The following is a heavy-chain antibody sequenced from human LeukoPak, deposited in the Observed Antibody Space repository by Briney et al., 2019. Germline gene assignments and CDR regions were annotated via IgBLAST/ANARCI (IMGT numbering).Heavy chain of an antibody. CDR1: GFTFSSYA. CDR3: ATVVPAAYFDY. CDR2: ISYDGSNK. J-gene: IGHJ4*02. D-gene: IGHD2-2*01. V-gene: IGHV3-30*04. Sequence: GGSLRLSCAASGFTFSSYAMHWVRQAPGKGLEWVAVISYDGSNKYYADSVKGRFTISRDNSKNTLYLQMNSLRAEDTAVYYCATVVPAAYFDYWGQGTLVTVSS.